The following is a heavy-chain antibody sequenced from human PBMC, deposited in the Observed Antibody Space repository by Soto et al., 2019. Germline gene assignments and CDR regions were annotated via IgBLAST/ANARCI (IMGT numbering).Heavy chain of an antibody. CDR3: ARENWYSMDV. V-gene: IGHV3-74*01. D-gene: IGHD1-20*01. CDR2: VTGDGSTT. CDR1: GFTFRSYF. J-gene: IGHJ6*02. Sequence: EVQLVESRGGSVQPGGSLRLSCAASGFTFRSYFMAWVRQAPGKGLVLVSQVTGDGSTTNYADSVRGRFTISRDNAKNTLYLQMNXXRDXXXXXXXCARENWYSMDVWGQGTTVTVSS.